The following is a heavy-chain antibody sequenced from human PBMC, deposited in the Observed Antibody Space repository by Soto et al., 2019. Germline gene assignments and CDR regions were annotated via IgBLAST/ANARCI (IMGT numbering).Heavy chain of an antibody. CDR2: FDPEDGET. CDR3: ATYSLRWLDRAFNI. V-gene: IGHV1-24*01. CDR1: GYTMTVLS. Sequence: APVKGSCKVSGYTMTVLSMHWVRKAPGKGLEWMGSFDPEDGETVYAQKFQDRVTMTEDTSTDTAYMELSSLRSEDTAVYFCATYSLRWLDRAFNIWGQGTRVTVS. D-gene: IGHD6-19*01. J-gene: IGHJ3*02.